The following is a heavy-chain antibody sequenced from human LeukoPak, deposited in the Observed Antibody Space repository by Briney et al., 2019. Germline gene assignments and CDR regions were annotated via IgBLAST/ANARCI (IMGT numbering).Heavy chain of an antibody. CDR3: ARGAYDILTGYPYYYYYMDV. Sequence: GGSLRLSCAASGFTFSSYEMNWVRQAPGKGLEWVSYISSSGSSKYYADSMRGRFTISRDNAKNSLYLQMNSLRAEDTAVYYCARGAYDILTGYPYYYYYMDVWGKGTTVTVSS. CDR2: ISSSGSSK. J-gene: IGHJ6*03. CDR1: GFTFSSYE. V-gene: IGHV3-48*03. D-gene: IGHD3-9*01.